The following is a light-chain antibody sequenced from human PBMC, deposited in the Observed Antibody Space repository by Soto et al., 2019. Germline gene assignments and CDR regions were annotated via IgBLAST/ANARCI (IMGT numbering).Light chain of an antibody. CDR3: QQYDNSRWT. V-gene: IGKV3-20*01. Sequence: EIVLTQSPGTLSLSPGERATLSCRASQSVSSSYLAWYQQKPGQAPRLLIYGASSRATGIPDSFSGSGSGTDFTLTISRLEPEDFAVYYCQQYDNSRWTFGQGTKVEIK. CDR2: GAS. J-gene: IGKJ1*01. CDR1: QSVSSSY.